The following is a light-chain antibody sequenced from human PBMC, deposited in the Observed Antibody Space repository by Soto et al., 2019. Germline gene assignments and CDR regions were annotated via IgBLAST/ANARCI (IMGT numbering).Light chain of an antibody. J-gene: IGKJ1*01. Sequence: DIVLTQSPGTLSLSPGERATLSCRASQTVSSSLAWYQQKPGQAPRLLIFGASTRAAGFPDRSSGSGSGTDFTLTISRLDPEDFAVYYCQQYGSSPRTFGQGTKVDIK. V-gene: IGKV3-20*01. CDR3: QQYGSSPRT. CDR1: QTVSSS. CDR2: GAS.